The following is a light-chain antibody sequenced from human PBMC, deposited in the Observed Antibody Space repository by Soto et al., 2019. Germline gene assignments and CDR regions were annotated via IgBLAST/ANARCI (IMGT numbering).Light chain of an antibody. Sequence: EIVLTQSPGTLSLSPGERATLSCRASQSVSSSYLAWYQQKPGQAPRLLIYGASSRATGIPDRFSGSGSGRDFTLTISRLEPEDFVVYYCQQYRSSPPYTFGQGTKLEIK. V-gene: IGKV3-20*01. CDR2: GAS. CDR1: QSVSSSY. J-gene: IGKJ2*01. CDR3: QQYRSSPPYT.